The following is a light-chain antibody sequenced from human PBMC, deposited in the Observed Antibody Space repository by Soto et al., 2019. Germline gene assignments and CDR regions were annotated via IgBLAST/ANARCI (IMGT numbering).Light chain of an antibody. CDR1: SSNIGNNY. CDR3: GTWDSGLSYCV. V-gene: IGLV1-51*02. CDR2: END. Sequence: QSVLTQPPSVSAAPGQKVAISCSGSSSNIGNNYVSWYQQLPGTAPKLLIYENDKRPSGISDRFSGSKSGTSATLAITGLQTGDEADYYCGTWDSGLSYCVFGTGTKVTVL. J-gene: IGLJ1*01.